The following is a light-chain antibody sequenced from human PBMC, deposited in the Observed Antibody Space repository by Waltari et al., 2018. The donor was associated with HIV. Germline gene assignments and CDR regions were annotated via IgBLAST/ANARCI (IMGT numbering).Light chain of an antibody. J-gene: IGLJ2*01. V-gene: IGLV1-47*01. CDR1: RSNIGSKY. Sequence: QSVLTQPPSASGTPGQRVTISCSGSRSNIGSKYVYWYQQLPGTAPKLLIYRNNQRPSGVPDRFSGSKSGTSASLAISGLRSEDEADYYCTAWDDSLSDVVFGGGTKLTVL. CDR3: TAWDDSLSDVV. CDR2: RNN.